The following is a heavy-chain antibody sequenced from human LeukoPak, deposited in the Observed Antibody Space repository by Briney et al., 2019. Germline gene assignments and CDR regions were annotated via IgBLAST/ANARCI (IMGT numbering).Heavy chain of an antibody. J-gene: IGHJ4*02. CDR1: GFTFSSYS. D-gene: IGHD3-10*01. V-gene: IGHV3-21*01. Sequence: GGSLRFSGAASGFTFSSYSMNWVRQAPGKGLEWVSSISSSSSYIYYADSVKGRFTISRDSAKNSLYLQMNSLRAEDTAVYYCARDGVLLWFGEAATVLFDYWGQGTLVTVSS. CDR2: ISSSSSYI. CDR3: ARDGVLLWFGEAATVLFDY.